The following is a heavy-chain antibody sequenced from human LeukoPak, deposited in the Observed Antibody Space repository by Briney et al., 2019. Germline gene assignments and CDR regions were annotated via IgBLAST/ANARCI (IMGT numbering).Heavy chain of an antibody. J-gene: IGHJ6*03. Sequence: VASVKVSCKASGYTFTGYYMHWVRQAPGQGLEWMGWINPNSGGTNYAQKLQGRVTMTTDTSTTTAYMELRSLRSDDTAVYYCARRGYPVYYYYMDVWGKGTTVTISS. V-gene: IGHV1-2*02. CDR3: ARRGYPVYYYYMDV. CDR1: GYTFTGYY. D-gene: IGHD5-12*01. CDR2: INPNSGGT.